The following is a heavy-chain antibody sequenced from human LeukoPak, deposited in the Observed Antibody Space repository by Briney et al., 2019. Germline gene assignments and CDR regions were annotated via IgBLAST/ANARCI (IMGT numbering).Heavy chain of an antibody. Sequence: GGSLRLSCAVSGFTFRTYWMSWVRQAPGKGLEWVANIKQDGSEKYYVDSVKGRFTISRDNAKNSVYLQMNSLRAEDTAVYYCARGDSRGYYYTSGFDPWGQGTLVTVSS. D-gene: IGHD3-22*01. CDR1: GFTFRTYW. J-gene: IGHJ5*02. V-gene: IGHV3-7*01. CDR3: ARGDSRGYYYTSGFDP. CDR2: IKQDGSEK.